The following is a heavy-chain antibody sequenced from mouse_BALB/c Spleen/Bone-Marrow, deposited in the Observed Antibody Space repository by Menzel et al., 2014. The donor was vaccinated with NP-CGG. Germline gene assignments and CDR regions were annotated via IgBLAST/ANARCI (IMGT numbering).Heavy chain of an antibody. CDR3: AREDYYGSSYFDY. CDR2: ILPGSGST. D-gene: IGHD1-1*01. J-gene: IGHJ2*01. CDR1: GYTFSSYW. V-gene: IGHV1-9*01. Sequence: QVQLQQPGAELMKPGASVKISCKATGYTFSSYWIEWVKQRPGHGLEWIGEILPGSGSTIYNEKFKGKATFTADTSSNTAYMQLSSLTSEDSAVYYCAREDYYGSSYFDYWGQGTTLTVSS.